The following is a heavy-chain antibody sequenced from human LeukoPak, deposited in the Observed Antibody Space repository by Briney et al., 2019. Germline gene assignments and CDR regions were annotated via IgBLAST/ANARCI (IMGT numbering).Heavy chain of an antibody. D-gene: IGHD2-2*01. CDR2: IYYTGTT. CDR3: TRLPDCSSTSCYAVEY. V-gene: IGHV4-39*01. Sequence: SETLSLTCTVSGGSISTISYYWGWIRQSPGKGLKWIGSIYYTGTTFYNPSLKSRVTISVDTSKNQFSLKLSSVAAADTAVYYCTRLPDCSSTSCYAVEYWGQGTLVTVSS. J-gene: IGHJ4*02. CDR1: GGSISTISYY.